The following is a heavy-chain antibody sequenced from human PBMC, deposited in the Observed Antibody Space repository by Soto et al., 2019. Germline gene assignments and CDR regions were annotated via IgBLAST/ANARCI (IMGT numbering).Heavy chain of an antibody. D-gene: IGHD3-10*01. Sequence: QVQLQESGPGLVKPSETLSLTCTVSGGSISSYYWSWIRQPPGKGLEWIGYIYYSGSTNYNPSLKSRVTISVDTSKNQFSLKLSSVTAADTAVYYCARGYYGSGSPGDYWGQGTLVTVSS. CDR1: GGSISSYY. V-gene: IGHV4-59*01. J-gene: IGHJ4*02. CDR2: IYYSGST. CDR3: ARGYYGSGSPGDY.